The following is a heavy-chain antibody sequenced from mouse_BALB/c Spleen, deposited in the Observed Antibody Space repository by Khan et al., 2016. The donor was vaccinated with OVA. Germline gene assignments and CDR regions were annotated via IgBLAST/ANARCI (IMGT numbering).Heavy chain of an antibody. Sequence: VQLQESGPGLVAPSQSLSITCTVSGFSLTSYGVGWVRQPPGKGLEWLGVIWGDGSTNYHSPLISRLNTNKENSTSQVFLQLISLQTDDTATYSCALYCYGRAWIAYWGQGTPVTVSA. J-gene: IGHJ3*01. CDR1: GFSLTSYG. CDR2: IWGDGST. CDR3: ALYCYGRAWIAY. V-gene: IGHV2-3*01. D-gene: IGHD1-1*01.